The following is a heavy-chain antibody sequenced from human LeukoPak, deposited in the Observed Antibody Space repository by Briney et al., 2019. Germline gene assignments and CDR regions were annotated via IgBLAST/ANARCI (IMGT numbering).Heavy chain of an antibody. D-gene: IGHD3-16*01. J-gene: IGHJ3*02. Sequence: GGSLRLSWSAAGFTFTDHDMGWVRQAPGKGREWGGRIRNKTRSYRTEYVASLKGRLTSSRDYSKNSFYLQMNSTKTGDAVRYYCVRDGGDGDERAFDIWGQGTLVTVSS. CDR3: VRDGGDGDERAFDI. V-gene: IGHV3-72*01. CDR1: GFTFTDHD. CDR2: IRNKTRSYRT.